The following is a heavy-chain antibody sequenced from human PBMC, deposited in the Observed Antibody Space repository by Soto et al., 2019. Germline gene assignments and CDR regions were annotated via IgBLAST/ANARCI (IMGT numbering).Heavy chain of an antibody. CDR3: VKDNGSGCDWLRVGDASDI. J-gene: IGHJ3*02. V-gene: IGHV3-30*18. CDR2: ISYDGSNK. CDR1: GFTFSSYG. D-gene: IGHD5-12*01. Sequence: ESGGGVVQPGRSLRLSCAASGFTFSSYGMHWVRQAPGKGLEWVAVISYDGSNKYYADSVKGRLTISRDNSKNTLYLQMNSLRGEDTAVYYCVKDNGSGCDWLRVGDASDIWGQGTMVTVSS.